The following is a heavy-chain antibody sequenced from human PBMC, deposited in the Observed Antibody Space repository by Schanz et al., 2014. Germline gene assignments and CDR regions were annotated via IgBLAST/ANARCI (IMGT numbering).Heavy chain of an antibody. Sequence: EQEGEKGGGVVQPGTSLRLSCAASGFTFRGHAMHWVRQAPGQGLEKVAVTSTDGTKTYYAASVRGRFTISRDNSKNTVYLQMNSLRSEDTAVYYCTRDRGALINHNDALDLWGQGTMVSVSS. CDR1: GFTFRGHA. D-gene: IGHD3-16*01. CDR3: TRDRGALINHNDALDL. CDR2: TSTDGTKT. J-gene: IGHJ3*01. V-gene: IGHV3-30*04.